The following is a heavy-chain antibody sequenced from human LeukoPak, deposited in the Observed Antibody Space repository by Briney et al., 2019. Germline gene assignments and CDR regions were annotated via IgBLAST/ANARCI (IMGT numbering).Heavy chain of an antibody. CDR3: ARDCGGDCYSDGSFDY. CDR1: GFTFSSYS. Sequence: GGSLRLSCAASGFTFSSYSMNWVRQAPGKGLEWLSSISSSSSYIYYADSVKGRFTISRDNAKNSLYLQMNSLRAEDTAVYYCARDCGGDCYSDGSFDYWGQGTLVTVSS. J-gene: IGHJ4*02. CDR2: ISSSSSYI. V-gene: IGHV3-21*01. D-gene: IGHD2-21*02.